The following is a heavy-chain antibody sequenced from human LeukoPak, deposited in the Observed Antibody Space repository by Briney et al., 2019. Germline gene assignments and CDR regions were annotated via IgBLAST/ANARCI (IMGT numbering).Heavy chain of an antibody. J-gene: IGHJ5*02. CDR3: ATDFYDST. CDR1: GFTFSNAW. V-gene: IGHV3-15*07. D-gene: IGHD3-22*01. CDR2: IRSNSDGGTI. Sequence: GGSLILSCATSGFTFSNAWMNWVRQAPGKGLEWVGRIRSNSDGGTIDYAAPVKGRFTLSRDDSKTTLYLQMNSLQTEDTAVYYCATDFYDSTWGQGTLVTVSS.